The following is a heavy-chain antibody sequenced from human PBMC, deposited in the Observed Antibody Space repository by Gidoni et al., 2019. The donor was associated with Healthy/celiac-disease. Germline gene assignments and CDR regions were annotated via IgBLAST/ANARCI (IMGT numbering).Heavy chain of an antibody. V-gene: IGHV3-30-3*01. CDR2: ISYDGSNK. J-gene: IGHJ4*02. CDR3: ARGRVVLRYFDWLSPADY. D-gene: IGHD3-9*01. Sequence: VQLVESGGGVVQPGRSLRLSCAASGFTFSSYALHWVRQAPGKGLEWVEVISYDGSNKYYADSVKGRFTISRDNSKSTLYLQMNSLRAEDTAVYYCARGRVVLRYFDWLSPADYWGQGTLVTVSS. CDR1: GFTFSSYA.